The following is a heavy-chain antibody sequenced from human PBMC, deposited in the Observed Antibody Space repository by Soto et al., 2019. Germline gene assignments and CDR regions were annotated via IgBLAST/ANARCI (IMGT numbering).Heavy chain of an antibody. V-gene: IGHV3-48*03. CDR3: ARDRNYYDGLDY. CDR2: ISSSGSTI. CDR1: GFTFSSYE. J-gene: IGHJ4*02. Sequence: PGGSLRLSCAASGFTFSSYEMNWVRQAPGEGLEWVSYISSSGSTIYYADSVKGRFTISRDNAKNSLYLQMNSLRAEDTAVYYCARDRNYYDGLDYWGQGTLVTVSS. D-gene: IGHD3-22*01.